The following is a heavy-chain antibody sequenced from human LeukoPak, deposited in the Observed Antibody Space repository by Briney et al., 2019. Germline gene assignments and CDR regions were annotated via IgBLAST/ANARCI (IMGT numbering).Heavy chain of an antibody. CDR2: IIPIFGTA. Sequence: RASVKVSCKASGGTFSSYAISWVRQAPGQGLEWMGGIIPIFGTANYAQKFQGRVTITADESTSTAYMELSSLRSDDTAVYYCARIRYTDWFDPWGQGTLVTVSS. V-gene: IGHV1-69*13. CDR1: GGTFSSYA. CDR3: ARIRYTDWFDP. D-gene: IGHD2-2*02. J-gene: IGHJ5*02.